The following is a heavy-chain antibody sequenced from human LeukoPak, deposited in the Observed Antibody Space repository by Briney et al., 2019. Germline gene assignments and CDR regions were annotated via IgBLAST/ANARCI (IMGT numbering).Heavy chain of an antibody. J-gene: IGHJ4*02. CDR2: ISSSSSYI. CDR1: GFTFSSYS. V-gene: IGHV3-21*01. D-gene: IGHD2-8*02. Sequence: PGGSLRLSCAASGFTFSSYSMNWVRQAPGKGLEWVSSISSSSSYIYYADSVKGRFTISRDNAKNSLYLQMNSLRAEDTAVYYCARETPSHVVYAMLGYWGQGTLVTVSS. CDR3: ARETPSHVVYAMLGY.